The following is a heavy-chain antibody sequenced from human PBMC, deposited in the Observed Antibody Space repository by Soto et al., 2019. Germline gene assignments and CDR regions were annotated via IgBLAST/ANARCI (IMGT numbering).Heavy chain of an antibody. CDR1: GGSISSYH. V-gene: IGHV4-59*01. D-gene: IGHD6-13*01. CDR2: IFDSGST. J-gene: IGHJ4*02. Sequence: SETLSLTCTVSGGSISSYHWSWIRQPPGKGLEWIGNIFDSGSTNYNPSLKSRVTISVDTSKNQFSLKVRSVTAADTAVYYCARVGPAAAPGYFDYWSQGTLVTVS. CDR3: ARVGPAAAPGYFDY.